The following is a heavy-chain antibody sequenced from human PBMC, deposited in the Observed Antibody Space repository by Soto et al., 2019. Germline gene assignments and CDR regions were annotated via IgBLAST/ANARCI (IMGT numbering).Heavy chain of an antibody. D-gene: IGHD3-16*02. J-gene: IGHJ4*02. CDR2: ISYEGSNK. Sequence: GESLKISCAASGFTFSSYAMHWVRQAPGKGLEWVAVISYEGSNKYYADSVKGRFTISRDNSKNTLYLQMNSLRAEDTAVYYCASFYDYVWGSYRYQGYFDYWGQGTLVTVSS. CDR3: ASFYDYVWGSYRYQGYFDY. CDR1: GFTFSSYA. V-gene: IGHV3-30-3*01.